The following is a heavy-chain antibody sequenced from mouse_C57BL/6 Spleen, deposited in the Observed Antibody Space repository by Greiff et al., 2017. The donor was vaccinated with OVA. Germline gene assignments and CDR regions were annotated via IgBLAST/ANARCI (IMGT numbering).Heavy chain of an antibody. J-gene: IGHJ2*01. CDR3: SRHPSGPFDY. Sequence: QVQLQQPGAELVKPGASVKLSCKASGYTFTSYWMHWVKQRPGQGLEWIGMIHPNSGSTNYNEKFKSKATLTVDKSSSTAYIQLSSLTSDTSAVYSCSRHPSGPFDYWGQGTTLTVSS. CDR1: GYTFTSYW. CDR2: IHPNSGST. V-gene: IGHV1-64*01.